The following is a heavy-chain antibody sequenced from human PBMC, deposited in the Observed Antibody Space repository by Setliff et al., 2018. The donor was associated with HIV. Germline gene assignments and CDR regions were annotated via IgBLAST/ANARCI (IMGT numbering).Heavy chain of an antibody. CDR1: GYTFSNYG. Sequence: GASVKVSCKASGYTFSNYGITLVRQAPGQGREWMGWMNPNSGKTGYAQKFQGRVTMTRNTSTSTAYMELSRLRSADTAVYYCTRSADYLGIPSSYHYYLEVWGKGTTVTVSS. CDR3: TRSADYLGIPSSYHYYLEV. D-gene: IGHD7-27*01. V-gene: IGHV1-8*02. J-gene: IGHJ6*03. CDR2: MNPNSGKT.